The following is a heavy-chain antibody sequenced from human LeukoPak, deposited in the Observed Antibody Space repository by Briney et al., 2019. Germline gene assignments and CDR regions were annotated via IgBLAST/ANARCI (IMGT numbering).Heavy chain of an antibody. CDR1: GFTFSSYA. V-gene: IGHV3-23*01. D-gene: IGHD3-16*01. CDR2: ISGSGGST. Sequence: GASLRLSCAASGFTFSSYAVSWVRQASGKGLEWVSSISGSGGSTYYADSVKGRFTISRDNSKNTLYLQVNSLRAEDTAVYYCAKGGGNWYFDLWGRGALVTVSS. J-gene: IGHJ2*01. CDR3: AKGGGNWYFDL.